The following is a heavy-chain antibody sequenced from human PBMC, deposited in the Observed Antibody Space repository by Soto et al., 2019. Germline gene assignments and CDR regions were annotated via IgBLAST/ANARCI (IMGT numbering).Heavy chain of an antibody. Sequence: QVQLQESGPGLVKPSETLSLTCTVSGGSVSSGSYYWSWIRQPPGKGLEWIGYIYYSGSTNYNPSLKSRVTISVDTSKNQFSLKLSSVTAADTAVYYCARGSLEVWNDGGYFDYWGQGTLVTVSS. J-gene: IGHJ4*02. CDR2: IYYSGST. V-gene: IGHV4-61*01. D-gene: IGHD1-1*01. CDR1: GGSVSSGSYY. CDR3: ARGSLEVWNDGGYFDY.